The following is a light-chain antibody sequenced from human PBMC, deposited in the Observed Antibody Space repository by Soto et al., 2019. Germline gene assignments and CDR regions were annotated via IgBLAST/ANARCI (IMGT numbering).Light chain of an antibody. CDR2: DAS. CDR3: QKYNNWPPWT. Sequence: DIVMTQSPATLSVSLGERATLSCRASQSIRTDLAWYQQKSGQGPRLLIYDASTRATGIPARFSGSGSGTEFTLTISRLQSEDFAVYYCQKYNNWPPWTFGQGTKVDIK. J-gene: IGKJ1*01. V-gene: IGKV3D-15*01. CDR1: QSIRTD.